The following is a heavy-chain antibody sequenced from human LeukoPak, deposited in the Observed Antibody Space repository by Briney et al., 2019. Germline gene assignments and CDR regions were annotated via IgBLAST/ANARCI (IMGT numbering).Heavy chain of an antibody. CDR3: ARETSQKGAHYMDV. D-gene: IGHD3-16*01. V-gene: IGHV4-59*01. J-gene: IGHJ6*03. Sequence: SETLSLTCTVSGGSISSYYWSWIRQPPGKGLEWIAYIYYSGSTNYSPSLKSRVTISVHTSKNQFSLKLRSVTAADAAVYYCARETSQKGAHYMDVWGKGTTVTISS. CDR2: IYYSGST. CDR1: GGSISSYY.